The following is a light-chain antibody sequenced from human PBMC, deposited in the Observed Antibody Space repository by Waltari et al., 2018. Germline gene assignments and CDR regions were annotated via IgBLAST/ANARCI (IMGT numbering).Light chain of an antibody. J-gene: IGKJ1*01. CDR3: QQYGSSPRT. CDR1: QSVSSSY. V-gene: IGKV3-20*01. CDR2: GAC. Sequence: EIVLTQSPGTLSLSPGERATLSCRASQSVSSSYLAWYQQKPRQAPRLLIYGACSRATGIPDRFSGSGSGTDFTLTISRLEPEDFAVYYCQQYGSSPRTFGQGTKVEIK.